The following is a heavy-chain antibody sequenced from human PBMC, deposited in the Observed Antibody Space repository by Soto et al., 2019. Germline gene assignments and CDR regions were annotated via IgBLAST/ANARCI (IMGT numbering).Heavy chain of an antibody. CDR2: IWYDGSNT. J-gene: IGHJ6*02. Sequence: RRLSCAASGFSFSNYGMHWVRQAPGKGLEWVAVIWYDGSNTYFADSVKGRFTISKDNSKNTLYLQMNSLRAEDTAVYYCARDTKYYYDSSGYYHYYYYGMDVWGQGTTVTV. CDR3: ARDTKYYYDSSGYYHYYYYGMDV. D-gene: IGHD3-22*01. CDR1: GFSFSNYG. V-gene: IGHV3-33*01.